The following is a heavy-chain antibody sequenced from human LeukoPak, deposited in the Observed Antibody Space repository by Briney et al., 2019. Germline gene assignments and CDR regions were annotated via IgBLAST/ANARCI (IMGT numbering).Heavy chain of an antibody. J-gene: IGHJ6*03. CDR2: LDSIGST. CDR1: GGSISSRSDY. CDR3: SRSHDYGGLYFYYYMDV. Sequence: SETLSLTCTVPGGSISSRSDYWGWIRQTPGKGLEWIGNLDSIGSTYYNPSLKSRVTVSVGTSKNQFSLNLRSVTAAYTAIYFCSRSHDYGGLYFYYYMDVWGKGTAVTVSS. D-gene: IGHD4-23*01. V-gene: IGHV4-39*01.